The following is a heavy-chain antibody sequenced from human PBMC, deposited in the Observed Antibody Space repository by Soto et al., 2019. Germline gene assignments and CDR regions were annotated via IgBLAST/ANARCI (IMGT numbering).Heavy chain of an antibody. J-gene: IGHJ4*02. Sequence: QITLKESGPTLVKPTQTLTLTCTFSGFSLTTSGVGVGWIRQPPGKALEWLAVIYWDDDKRYSPSLESRLTIPKATSKNQVVLTMTNMDPVDTATYYCAHIKRAAGTYAGDWDYFAYWGLGILVTVSS. CDR3: AHIKRAAGTYAGDWDYFAY. CDR1: GFSLTTSGVG. V-gene: IGHV2-5*02. CDR2: IYWDDDK. D-gene: IGHD6-13*01.